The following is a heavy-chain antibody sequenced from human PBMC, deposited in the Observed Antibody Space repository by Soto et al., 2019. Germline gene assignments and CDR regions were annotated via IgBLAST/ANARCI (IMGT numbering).Heavy chain of an antibody. CDR1: VFTFSSYA. CDR3: ADVGSGSWTDY. CDR2: ISGSGAGT. Sequence: EVQLLESGGGLVQPGGSLRLSCAASVFTFSSYAMTWVRQAPGKGLEWVSAISGSGAGTYYADSVKGRFTISRDNSKNTLYLQMNSLRADDTAVYYCADVGSGSWTDYWGQGALVTVSS. D-gene: IGHD6-13*01. V-gene: IGHV3-23*01. J-gene: IGHJ4*02.